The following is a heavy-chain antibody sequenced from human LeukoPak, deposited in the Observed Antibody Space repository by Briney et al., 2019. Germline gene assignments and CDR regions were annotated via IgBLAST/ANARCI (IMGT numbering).Heavy chain of an antibody. CDR1: GGSFSGYY. CDR2: INQRGSS. Sequence: SETLSLTCGVFGGSFSGYYWTWLRQPPGEGLEWIGQINQRGSSHYNPSLRSRVTISVDTSKTQFSLSLTSVSAADRAVYYCARDKFCSDTGSCNIGLFDFWGQGALVTVSS. D-gene: IGHD2-15*01. J-gene: IGHJ4*02. V-gene: IGHV4-34*01. CDR3: ARDKFCSDTGSCNIGLFDF.